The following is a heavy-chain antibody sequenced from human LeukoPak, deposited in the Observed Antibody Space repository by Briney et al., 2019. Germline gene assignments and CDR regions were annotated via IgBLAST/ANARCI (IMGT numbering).Heavy chain of an antibody. Sequence: GGSLRLSCAAFGFTFSDYYMSWIRQAPGKGLEWVSYISSSGSTIYYADSVKGRFTISRDNAKTSLYLQMNSLRAEDTAVYYCARTVKSEGSSGYYMDVWGKGTTVTVSS. CDR2: ISSSGSTI. CDR1: GFTFSDYY. V-gene: IGHV3-11*04. J-gene: IGHJ6*03. CDR3: ARTVKSEGSSGYYMDV.